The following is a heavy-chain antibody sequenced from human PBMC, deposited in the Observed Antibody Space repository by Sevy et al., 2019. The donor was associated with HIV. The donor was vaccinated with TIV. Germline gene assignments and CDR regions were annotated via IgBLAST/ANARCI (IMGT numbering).Heavy chain of an antibody. CDR1: GFTFSDYY. D-gene: IGHD6-19*01. V-gene: IGHV3-11*01. CDR3: ARGRLDSSGWPIYGMDV. CDR2: ISSSGSTI. Sequence: GGSLRLSCAASGFTFSDYYMSWIRQAPGKGLEWVSYISSSGSTIYDADSVKGRFTISRDNAKNSLYLQMNSLRAEDTAVYYCARGRLDSSGWPIYGMDVWGQGTTVTVSS. J-gene: IGHJ6*02.